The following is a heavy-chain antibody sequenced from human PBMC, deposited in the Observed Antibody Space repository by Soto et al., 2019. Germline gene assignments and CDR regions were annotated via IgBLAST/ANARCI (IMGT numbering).Heavy chain of an antibody. J-gene: IGHJ6*02. Sequence: QMQLVQSGPEVKKPGTSVKVSCKASGFTFTSSAVQWVRQARGQRLEWIGWIVVGSGNTNYAQKFPERVTITRDMSTSTAYMELSSLRSEDTAVYYCAADRGSSSRYYYYGMDVWGQGTTVTVSS. V-gene: IGHV1-58*01. CDR2: IVVGSGNT. D-gene: IGHD6-6*01. CDR1: GFTFTSSA. CDR3: AADRGSSSRYYYYGMDV.